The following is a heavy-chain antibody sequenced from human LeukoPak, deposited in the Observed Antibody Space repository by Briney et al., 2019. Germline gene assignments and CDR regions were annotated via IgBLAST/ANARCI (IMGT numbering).Heavy chain of an antibody. CDR1: GFTIGTAW. CDR3: IAHFPYFYGFDV. Sequence: GGSLRLSCASSGFTIGTAWMSWVRQAPGKGLEWLGHIKSEGEGATTDYAAPAKGRFAISRDDSKNMIYLQMSSPKMDDTAIYYCIAHFPYFYGFDVWGKGTTVTVSS. J-gene: IGHJ6*04. V-gene: IGHV3-15*01. D-gene: IGHD3-3*02. CDR2: IKSEGEGATT.